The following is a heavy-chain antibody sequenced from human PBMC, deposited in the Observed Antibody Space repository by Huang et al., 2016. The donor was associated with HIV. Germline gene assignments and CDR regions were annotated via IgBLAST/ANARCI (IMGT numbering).Heavy chain of an antibody. J-gene: IGHJ4*02. CDR1: GDFLSSTNYY. CDR3: ASQHIGAAATWF. D-gene: IGHD6-13*01. CDR2: GYQSGST. V-gene: IGHV4-39*01. Sequence: QLQLQESGPGQVKPSETLSLTCTVSGDFLSSTNYYWGWIRQSPGKGREWVGSGYQSGSTNYNPSLKSRVTLSVDTSMNQFSLRLNSVTAADTAVYYCASQHIGAAATWFWGRGTQVAVSS.